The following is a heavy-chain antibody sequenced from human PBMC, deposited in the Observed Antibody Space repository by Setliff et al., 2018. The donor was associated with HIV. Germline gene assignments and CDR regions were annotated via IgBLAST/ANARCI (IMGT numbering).Heavy chain of an antibody. V-gene: IGHV1-3*01. J-gene: IGHJ4*02. D-gene: IGHD6-13*01. CDR2: INAGNGDT. CDR3: AIGSSNWPHRPSNYYLDY. Sequence: ASVKVSCKASGDTFTTYALHWVRQAPGQRLEWMGWINAGNGDTKPSQKFQGRVTITRDTSASTAYMELSSLRSEDTGVYYCAIGSSNWPHRPSNYYLDYWGQGTPVTVSS. CDR1: GDTFTTYA.